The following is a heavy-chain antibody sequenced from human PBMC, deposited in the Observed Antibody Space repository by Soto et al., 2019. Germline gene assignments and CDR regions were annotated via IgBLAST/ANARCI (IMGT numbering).Heavy chain of an antibody. D-gene: IGHD6-6*01. V-gene: IGHV4-39*01. CDR1: GGSISSSSYY. J-gene: IGHJ6*02. CDR2: IYYSGST. CDR3: ARGVSGSSSDYYGMDV. Sequence: SETLSLTCTVSGGSISSSSYYWGWIRQPPGKGLEWIGSIYYSGSTYYNPSLKSRVTISVDTSKNQFSLKLSSVTAADTAVYYCARGVSGSSSDYYGMDVWGQGTTVTVSS.